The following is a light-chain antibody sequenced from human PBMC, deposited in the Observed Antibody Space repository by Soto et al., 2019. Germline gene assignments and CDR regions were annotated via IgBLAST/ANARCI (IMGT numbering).Light chain of an antibody. J-gene: IGKJ4*01. CDR2: AAS. Sequence: DIQLTQSPSSLSASVGDSVTITCRASQSISTYLDWYQQKPGKAPKLLIYAASTLQSGVPSRFSGSGSGTHFTLTISSLQPEDFATYYCQQSFTSPPAFGGGTKVEIK. CDR3: QQSFTSPPA. V-gene: IGKV1-39*01. CDR1: QSISTY.